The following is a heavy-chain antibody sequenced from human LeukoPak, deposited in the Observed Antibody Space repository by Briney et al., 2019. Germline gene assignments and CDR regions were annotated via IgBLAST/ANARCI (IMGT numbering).Heavy chain of an antibody. CDR2: FDPEDGET. CDR3: AAKIFGVVHGPYYFDY. CDR1: GYTLTELS. V-gene: IGHV1-24*01. J-gene: IGHJ4*02. Sequence: ASVKVSCKVSGYTLTELSMHWVRQAPGKGLGWMGGFDPEDGETIYAQKFQGRVTMTEDTSTDTAYMELSSLRSEDTAVYYCAAKIFGVVHGPYYFDYWGQGTLVTVSS. D-gene: IGHD3-3*01.